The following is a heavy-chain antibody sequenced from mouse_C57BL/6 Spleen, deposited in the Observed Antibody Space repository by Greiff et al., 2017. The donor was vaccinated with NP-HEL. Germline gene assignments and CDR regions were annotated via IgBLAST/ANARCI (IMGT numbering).Heavy chain of an antibody. CDR1: GFTFSSYA. CDR3: AREGANAFAY. CDR2: ISDGGSYT. V-gene: IGHV5-4*01. J-gene: IGHJ3*01. Sequence: DVKLVESGGGLVKPGGSLKLSCAASGFTFSSYAMSWVRQTPEKRLEWVATISDGGSYTYYPDNVKGRFTISRDNAKNNLYLQMSHLKSEDTAMYYCAREGANAFAYWGQGTLVTVSA.